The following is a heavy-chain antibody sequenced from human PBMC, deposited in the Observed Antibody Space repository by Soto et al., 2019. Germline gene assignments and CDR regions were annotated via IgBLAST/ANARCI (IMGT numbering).Heavy chain of an antibody. D-gene: IGHD1-26*01. CDR1: GFLFINAW. V-gene: IGHV3-15*07. Sequence: EVQVVESEGGLVQPGKSLRLSCAASGFLFINAWMNWVRQAPGKGLEWVGRIKSETGGGTTDYAAPVKGRFTIARDDSKNMLYLQMNSLKTEDTAVYYCTTTYTGGSFYTWGQGTLVTVSS. J-gene: IGHJ5*02. CDR2: IKSETGGGTT. CDR3: TTTYTGGSFYT.